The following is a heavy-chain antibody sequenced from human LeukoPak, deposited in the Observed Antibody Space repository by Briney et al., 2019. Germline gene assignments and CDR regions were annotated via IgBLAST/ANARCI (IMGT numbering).Heavy chain of an antibody. CDR1: GFTFSSYW. D-gene: IGHD2-2*01. Sequence: PGGSLRLSCAASGFTFSSYWMSWVRQAPGKGLEWVANIKQDGSEKYYVDSVKGRFTISRDNAKNSLYLQMNSLRAEDTAVYYCARVREYCSSTSCYGYYYYYMDVWGKGTTVTVSS. J-gene: IGHJ6*03. CDR2: IKQDGSEK. V-gene: IGHV3-7*01. CDR3: ARVREYCSSTSCYGYYYYYMDV.